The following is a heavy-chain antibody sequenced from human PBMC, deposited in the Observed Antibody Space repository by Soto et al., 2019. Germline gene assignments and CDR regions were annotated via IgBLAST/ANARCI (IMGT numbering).Heavy chain of an antibody. Sequence: QVRLQESGPGLVRPSQTLSLTCTVSGDSLSSGGYYCSWIRQLPGKGLEWIGFIYYSGSTFYNPSLRSRVTMSADASKNQISLKLSSVTAAGTAVHYCAKTKTPLVRHGMDGWGQGTRVTVSS. CDR2: IYYSGST. D-gene: IGHD2-8*01. CDR3: AKTKTPLVRHGMDG. CDR1: GDSLSSGGYY. V-gene: IGHV4-31*04. J-gene: IGHJ6*02.